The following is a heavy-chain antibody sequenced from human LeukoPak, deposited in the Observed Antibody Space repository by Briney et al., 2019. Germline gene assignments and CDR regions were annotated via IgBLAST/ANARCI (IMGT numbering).Heavy chain of an antibody. Sequence: SETLSLTCTVSGGSISSSSYYWGWIRQPPGKGLEWIGSIYYSGSTYYNPSLKSRVTISVDTSKNQFSLKLSSVTAADTAVYYCARDGFGMNLDTAMAYEIDYWGQGTLVTVSS. J-gene: IGHJ4*02. CDR1: GGSISSSSYY. D-gene: IGHD5-18*01. CDR3: ARDGFGMNLDTAMAYEIDY. V-gene: IGHV4-39*02. CDR2: IYYSGST.